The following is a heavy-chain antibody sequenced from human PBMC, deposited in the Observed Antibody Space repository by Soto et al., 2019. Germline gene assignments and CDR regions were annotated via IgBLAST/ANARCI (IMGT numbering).Heavy chain of an antibody. CDR3: ARAPFTIYDTSGYYDY. D-gene: IGHD3-22*01. V-gene: IGHV3-33*01. J-gene: IGHJ4*02. Sequence: PGGSLRLSCAASGFTFSSSGMHWVRQAPGKGLEWVAIIWYDGSKKYYADSVKVRFTISRDNSKNTVYLQMNSLRAEDTAVYYCARAPFTIYDTSGYYDYWGQGTLVTVSS. CDR2: IWYDGSKK. CDR1: GFTFSSSG.